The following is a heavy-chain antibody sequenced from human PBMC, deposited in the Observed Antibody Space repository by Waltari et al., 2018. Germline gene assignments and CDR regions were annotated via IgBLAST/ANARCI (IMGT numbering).Heavy chain of an antibody. J-gene: IGHJ3*02. V-gene: IGHV3-30*03. CDR1: GFTFSNFV. CDR3: ARERGYSSDILDI. D-gene: IGHD5-12*01. Sequence: QLQLVGSGGGVVERGGSLRLPCAASGFTFSNFVMHWVRQDPGKGLEWVGLISYDGTNKYFADSVKGRFTISRDNSKNTVYLQMNSLRAEDSAVYYCARERGYSSDILDIWGQGTMVTVSS. CDR2: ISYDGTNK.